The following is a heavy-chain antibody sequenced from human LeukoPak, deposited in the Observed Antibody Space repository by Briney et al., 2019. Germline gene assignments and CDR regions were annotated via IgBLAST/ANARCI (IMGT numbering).Heavy chain of an antibody. V-gene: IGHV3-21*01. CDR3: ASLTDIEVGAVRY. CDR1: GFTFSSYS. D-gene: IGHD2-15*01. CDR2: ISSSSNYI. J-gene: IGHJ4*02. Sequence: PGGSLRLSCAASGFTFSSYSMNWVRQAPGKGLEWVSSISSSSNYIYYADSVKGGFTISRDNAKNSLYLQMNSLRAEDTAVYYCASLTDIEVGAVRYWGQGTLVTVSS.